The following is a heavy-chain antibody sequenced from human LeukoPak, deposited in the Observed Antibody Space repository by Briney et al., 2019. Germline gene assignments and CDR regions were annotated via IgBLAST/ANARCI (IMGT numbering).Heavy chain of an antibody. CDR3: ARDPLGWGDYESIYYYYGMDV. Sequence: PSETLSLTCTVSGGSISSGDYYWSWIRQPPGKGLEWIGYIYYSGSTYYYPSLKSRVTISVDTSKNQFSLKLSSVTAADTAVYYCARDPLGWGDYESIYYYYGMDVWGQGTTVTVSS. CDR2: IYYSGST. V-gene: IGHV4-30-4*01. CDR1: GGSISSGDYY. J-gene: IGHJ6*02. D-gene: IGHD4-17*01.